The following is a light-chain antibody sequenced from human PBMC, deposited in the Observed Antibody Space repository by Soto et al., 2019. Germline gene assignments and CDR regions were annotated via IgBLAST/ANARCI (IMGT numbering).Light chain of an antibody. CDR3: QQYGSSPQT. CDR1: QSVSNNY. V-gene: IGKV3-20*01. J-gene: IGKJ1*01. CDR2: GAS. Sequence: EIVLTQSPGTLSLSPGERATLSCGASQSVSNNYLAWYQQKPGQAPRLLIYGASNRATGIPDRFSGSGSGTDFTLTISRLEPEDFAVYSCQQYGSSPQTFGQGTKVDIK.